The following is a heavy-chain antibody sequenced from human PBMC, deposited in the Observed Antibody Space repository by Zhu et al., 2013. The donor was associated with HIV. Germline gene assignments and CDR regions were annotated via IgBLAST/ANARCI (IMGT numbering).Heavy chain of an antibody. CDR3: ARMYYYDSSGYSYGMDV. V-gene: IGHV1-46*01. CDR2: INPSGGSP. Sequence: QVQLVQSGAGVKKPGASVKVSCKASGYTFTSYYMHWVRQAPGQGLEWMGIINPSGGSPTYAQKFQGRVTMTRDTSTSTVYMELSSLTSEDTAVYYCARMYYYDSSGYSYGMDVWGQGTTVTVSS. J-gene: IGHJ6*02. CDR1: GYTFTSYY. D-gene: IGHD3-22*01.